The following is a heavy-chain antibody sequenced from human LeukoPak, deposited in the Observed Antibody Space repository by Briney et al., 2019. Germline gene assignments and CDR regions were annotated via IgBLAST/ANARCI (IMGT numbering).Heavy chain of an antibody. Sequence: ASVKVSCKASGYTFTSYDINWVRQATGQGLEWMGWMNPNSGNTGYAQKFQGRVTITRNTSISTAYMELSSLRSEDTAVYYCAKDRGRLYDSSGYYYVAAEYFQHWGQGTLVTVSS. J-gene: IGHJ1*01. CDR1: GYTFTSYD. V-gene: IGHV1-8*01. D-gene: IGHD3-22*01. CDR3: AKDRGRLYDSSGYYYVAAEYFQH. CDR2: MNPNSGNT.